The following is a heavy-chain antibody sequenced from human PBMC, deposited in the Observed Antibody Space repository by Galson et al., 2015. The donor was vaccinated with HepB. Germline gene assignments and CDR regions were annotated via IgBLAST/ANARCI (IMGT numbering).Heavy chain of an antibody. CDR1: GYSFTSYW. J-gene: IGHJ6*02. D-gene: IGHD5-18*01. Sequence: QSGAEVKKPGESLKISCKGSGYSFTSYWIGWVRQTPGKGLEWMGIIYPGDSDTRYSPSFQGQVTISVDKSISTAYLQWSSLKGSDSAIYYCARHGADNGQLWSTYYYGMDVWGQGTTVTVSS. CDR3: ARHGADNGQLWSTYYYGMDV. CDR2: IYPGDSDT. V-gene: IGHV5-51*01.